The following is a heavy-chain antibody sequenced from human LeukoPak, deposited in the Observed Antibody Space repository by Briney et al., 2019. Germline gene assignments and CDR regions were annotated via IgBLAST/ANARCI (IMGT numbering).Heavy chain of an antibody. CDR2: ISGSGGST. CDR3: AKDRMIVVVLGFFDY. J-gene: IGHJ2*01. V-gene: IGHV3-23*01. Sequence: GGSLRLSCAASGFTFSSYAMSWVRQAPGKGLEWVSAISGSGGSTYYADSVRGRFTISRDNSKNTLYLQMNSLRAEDTAVYYCAKDRMIVVVLGFFDYWGRGTLVTVSS. CDR1: GFTFSSYA. D-gene: IGHD3-22*01.